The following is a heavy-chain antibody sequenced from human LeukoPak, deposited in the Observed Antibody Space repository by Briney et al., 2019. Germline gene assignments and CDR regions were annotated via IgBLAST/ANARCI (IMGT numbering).Heavy chain of an antibody. V-gene: IGHV1-8*01. Sequence: ASVKVSCKASGYTFTSYDTNWVRQATGQGLEWMGWMNPNSGNTGYAQKFQGRVTMTRNTSISTAYMELSSLRSEDTAVYYCAQDYVTVTKFFPDAFDIWGQGTMVTVSS. CDR1: GYTFTSYD. J-gene: IGHJ3*02. CDR3: AQDYVTVTKFFPDAFDI. D-gene: IGHD4-17*01. CDR2: MNPNSGNT.